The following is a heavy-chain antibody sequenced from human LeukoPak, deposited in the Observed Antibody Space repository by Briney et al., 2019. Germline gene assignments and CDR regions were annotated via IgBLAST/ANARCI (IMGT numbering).Heavy chain of an antibody. Sequence: PSETLSLTCAVYGGSFNGYYWSWLRQPPGKGLEWIGEINHSGSTNYNPSLKSRVTISVDTSKNQFSLKPSSVTAADTAVYYCAREYIRYSNYGVGFDPWGQGTLVTVSS. CDR3: AREYIRYSNYGVGFDP. V-gene: IGHV4-34*01. D-gene: IGHD4-11*01. CDR1: GGSFNGYY. CDR2: INHSGST. J-gene: IGHJ5*02.